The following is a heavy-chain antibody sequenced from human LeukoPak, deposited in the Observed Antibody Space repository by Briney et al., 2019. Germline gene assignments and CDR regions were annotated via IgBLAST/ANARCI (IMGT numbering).Heavy chain of an antibody. CDR1: GFTFSSYG. J-gene: IGHJ6*03. CDR2: IRYDGSNK. CDR3: AKVLDRPYYYYYMDV. V-gene: IGHV3-30*02. Sequence: PGRSLRLSCAASGFTFSSYGMHWVRQAPGKGLEWVAFIRYDGSNKYYADSVKGRFTISRDNSKNTLYLQMNSLRAEDTAVYYCAKVLDRPYYYYYMDVWGKGTTVTISS.